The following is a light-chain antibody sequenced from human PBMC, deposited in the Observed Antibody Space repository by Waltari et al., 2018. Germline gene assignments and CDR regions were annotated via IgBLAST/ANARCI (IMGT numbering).Light chain of an antibody. CDR3: QQYNNWPQT. CDR1: QSISSN. Sequence: EIVMTQSPATLSVSPGERATLSCRASQSISSNLAWYQHRPGQAPRLLIYDASTRATGIPARFSGSGSGTEFTLTISSLQSEDFALYYCQQYNNWPQTFGQGTKVKIE. J-gene: IGKJ1*01. V-gene: IGKV3-15*01. CDR2: DAS.